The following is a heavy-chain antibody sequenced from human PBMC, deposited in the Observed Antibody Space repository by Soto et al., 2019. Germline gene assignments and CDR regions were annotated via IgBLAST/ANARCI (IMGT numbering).Heavy chain of an antibody. CDR2: IYYSGST. CDR1: GGSISSSSYY. D-gene: IGHD3-3*01. V-gene: IGHV4-39*01. CDR3: ARHFWSGYSYYYYGMDV. J-gene: IGHJ6*02. Sequence: SETLSLTCTVSGGSISSSSYYWGWIRQPPGKGLEWIGSIYYSGSTYYNPSLKSRVTISVDTSKNQFSLKLSSVTAADTAVYYCARHFWSGYSYYYYGMDVWGQGTTVTVSS.